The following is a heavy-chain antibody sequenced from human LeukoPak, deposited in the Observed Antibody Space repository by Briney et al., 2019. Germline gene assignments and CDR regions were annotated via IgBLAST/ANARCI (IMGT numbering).Heavy chain of an antibody. Sequence: GGSLRLSCAASGFTFSSYEMNWVRQAPGKGLEWVSYISSSGSTIYYADSVKGRFTISRDNAKNSLYLQMNSLGAEDTAVYYCARLYYYDSSGYLGDYYYMDVWGKGTTVTVSS. CDR2: ISSSGSTI. D-gene: IGHD3-22*01. J-gene: IGHJ6*03. CDR1: GFTFSSYE. CDR3: ARLYYYDSSGYLGDYYYMDV. V-gene: IGHV3-48*03.